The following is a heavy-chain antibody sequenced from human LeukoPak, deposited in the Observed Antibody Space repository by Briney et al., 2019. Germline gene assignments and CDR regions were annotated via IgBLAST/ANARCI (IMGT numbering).Heavy chain of an antibody. CDR1: GGIFSSYT. CDR2: IIPLLGIA. D-gene: IGHD4-11*01. Sequence: ASVKVSCKASGGIFSSYTISWVRQAPGQGLEWMGRIIPLLGIANYAQKFQGRVTIVADKSTSTAYMELSSLRSEDTAVYYCARDDADSASADGDYWGQGTLVTVSS. V-gene: IGHV1-69*04. CDR3: ARDDADSASADGDY. J-gene: IGHJ4*02.